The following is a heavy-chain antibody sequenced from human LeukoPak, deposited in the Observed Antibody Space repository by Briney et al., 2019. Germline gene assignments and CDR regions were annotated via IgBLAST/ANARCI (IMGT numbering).Heavy chain of an antibody. V-gene: IGHV4-4*02. J-gene: IGHJ4*02. CDR1: GGSISRSNW. D-gene: IGHD3-22*01. CDR2: IYHSGST. CDR3: ARDGYYDSSGYYDY. Sequence: SETLSLTCAVSGGSISRSNWWSWVRQPPGKGLEWIGEIYHSGSTNYNPSLKSRVTISVDKSKNQFSLKLSSVTAADTAVYYCARDGYYDSSGYYDYWGQGTLVTVSS.